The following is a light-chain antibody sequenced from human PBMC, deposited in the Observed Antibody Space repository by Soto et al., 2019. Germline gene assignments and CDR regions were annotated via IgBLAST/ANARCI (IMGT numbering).Light chain of an antibody. CDR3: QQYGTSPPT. V-gene: IGKV3-20*01. CDR2: AAS. J-gene: IGKJ1*01. CDR1: QNVGSNY. Sequence: EIVLTQSPGTLSLSPGERATLSCRASQNVGSNYLAWYQQRPDQAPRLLIYAASTRASGIPDRFSGFGSGTDFTLIISNLEPEDFAVYNCQQYGTSPPTFGQGTKVEIK.